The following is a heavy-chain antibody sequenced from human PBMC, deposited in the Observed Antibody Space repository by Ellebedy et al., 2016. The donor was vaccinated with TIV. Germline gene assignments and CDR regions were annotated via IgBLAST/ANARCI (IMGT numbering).Heavy chain of an antibody. J-gene: IGHJ4*02. D-gene: IGHD2-15*01. Sequence: GESLKISCAASGFTFSCCAMSWVRQTPGKGLEWVSVISNSGDTTYADYVKGRFTISRDNSKDTLFLQMNSLKTEDTTVYYCTRLVDCSGGSCYLHFEDWGQGTLVTVSS. CDR1: GFTFSCCA. V-gene: IGHV3-23*01. CDR3: TRLVDCSGGSCYLHFED. CDR2: ISNSGDTT.